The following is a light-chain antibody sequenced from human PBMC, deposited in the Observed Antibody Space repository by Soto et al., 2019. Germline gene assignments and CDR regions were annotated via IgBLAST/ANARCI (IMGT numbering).Light chain of an antibody. CDR3: QSYDRSLSGVV. Sequence: QSVLTQPPSVSGAPGQRVTISCTGTSSNIGAGYDMHWYQQFPGTAPKLLIYANSARPSGVPDRFSGSKSGTSASLAITGLLAEDAADYYCQSYDRSLSGVVFGGGTKLTVL. J-gene: IGLJ2*01. V-gene: IGLV1-40*01. CDR2: ANS. CDR1: SSNIGAGYD.